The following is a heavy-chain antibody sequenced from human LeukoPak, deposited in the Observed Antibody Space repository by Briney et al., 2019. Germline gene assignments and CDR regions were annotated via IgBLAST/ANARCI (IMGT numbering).Heavy chain of an antibody. J-gene: IGHJ4*02. D-gene: IGHD5-12*01. CDR1: GFTFSSYG. V-gene: IGHV3-30*02. CDR2: IRYDGSNK. CDR3: ARVATHDFDY. Sequence: GGSLRLSCAASGFTFSSYGMHWVRQAPGKGLEWVAFIRYDGSNKYYADSVKGRFTISRDNSKNTLYLQMNSLRAEDTAVYYCARVATHDFDYWGQGTLVTVSS.